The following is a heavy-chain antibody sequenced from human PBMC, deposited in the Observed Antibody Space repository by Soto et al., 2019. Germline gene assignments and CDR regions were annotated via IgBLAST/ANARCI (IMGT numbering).Heavy chain of an antibody. CDR1: GGSISSYY. CDR3: ARGGILTGYYQPSAEAFDI. D-gene: IGHD3-9*01. V-gene: IGHV4-4*07. J-gene: IGHJ3*02. CDR2: IYTSGST. Sequence: QVQLQESGPGLVKPSETLSLTCTVSGGSISSYYWSWIRQPAGKGLEWIGRIYTSGSTNYNPSLKSRLTMPVDTSKNQLSLKLSSVTAADTAVYYCARGGILTGYYQPSAEAFDIWGQGTMVTVSS.